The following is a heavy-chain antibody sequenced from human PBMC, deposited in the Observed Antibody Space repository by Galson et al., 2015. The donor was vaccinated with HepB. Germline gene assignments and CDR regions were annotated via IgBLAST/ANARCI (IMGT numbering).Heavy chain of an antibody. CDR1: GGTFSSYA. Sequence: SVKVSCKASGGTFSSYAISWVRQALGQGLEWMGGIIPIFGTANYAQKFQGRVTITADESTSTAYMELSSLRSEDTAVYYCARDARPPYYYGMDVWGQGTTVTVSS. D-gene: IGHD6-6*01. CDR3: ARDARPPYYYGMDV. V-gene: IGHV1-69*13. J-gene: IGHJ6*02. CDR2: IIPIFGTA.